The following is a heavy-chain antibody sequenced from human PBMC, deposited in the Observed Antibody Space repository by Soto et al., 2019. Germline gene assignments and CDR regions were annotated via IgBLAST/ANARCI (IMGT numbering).Heavy chain of an antibody. Sequence: QVQLVESGGGLVKPGGSLRLSCAASGFTFSDYYMSWLRQAPGKGLEWVSYITGSSSYTNYADSVKGRFTISRDNAKNSLYLQMNSLRAEDTAVYYCARVAYSSNWGADYWGQGTLVTVSS. CDR3: ARVAYSSNWGADY. J-gene: IGHJ4*02. CDR1: GFTFSDYY. D-gene: IGHD6-13*01. V-gene: IGHV3-11*05. CDR2: ITGSSSYT.